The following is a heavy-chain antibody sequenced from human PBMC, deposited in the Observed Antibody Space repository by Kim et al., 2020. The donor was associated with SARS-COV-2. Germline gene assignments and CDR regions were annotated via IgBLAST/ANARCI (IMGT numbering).Heavy chain of an antibody. V-gene: IGHV4-34*01. J-gene: IGHJ4*02. Sequence: SAHYTQTLKSRVTITVDTSKTRFPLKLNSVTAADTAVYYCARGRRAYFGYWGQGTLVTVSS. CDR3: ARGRRAYFGY. CDR2: SA.